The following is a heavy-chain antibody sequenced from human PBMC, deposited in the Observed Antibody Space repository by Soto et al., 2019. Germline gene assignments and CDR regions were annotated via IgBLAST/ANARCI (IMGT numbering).Heavy chain of an antibody. D-gene: IGHD2-21*01. Sequence: PPETLSLTCVDPGVSISSADSYMHRIRKHPGKGQECIGYIYNSGTGSTSYHAPLKXRLLISVDTAKKHFSLKLSSVTAADTAVYYCPRVATRKLPQPFYGVGVWGQGTTVAAAS. CDR1: GVSISSADSY. CDR2: IYNSGTGST. CDR3: PRVATRKLPQPFYGVGV. J-gene: IGHJ6*01. V-gene: IGHV4-30-4*08.